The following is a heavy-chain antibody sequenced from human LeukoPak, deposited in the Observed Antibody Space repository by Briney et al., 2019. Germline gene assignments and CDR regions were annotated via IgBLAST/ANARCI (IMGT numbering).Heavy chain of an antibody. CDR2: INHSGST. Sequence: SETLSLTCAVYGGSFSGYYWSWIRQPPGKGLEWTGEINHSGSTNYNPSLKSRVTISVDTSKNQFSLKLSSVTAADTAVYYCARGVMSDYWGQGTLVTVSS. V-gene: IGHV4-34*01. CDR3: ARGVMSDY. J-gene: IGHJ4*02. CDR1: GGSFSGYY. D-gene: IGHD3-16*01.